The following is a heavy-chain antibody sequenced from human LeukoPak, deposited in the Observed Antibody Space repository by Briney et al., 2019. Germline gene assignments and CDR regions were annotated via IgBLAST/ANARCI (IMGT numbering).Heavy chain of an antibody. Sequence: PGGSLRLSCAASGFTFSSYGMHWVRQAPGKGLEWVAFIRYDGSNKYYADSVKGRFTISRDNSKNTLYLQMNSLRAEDTAVYYCARGPTDITYYYDSSGYYDYWGQGTLVTVSS. J-gene: IGHJ4*02. CDR3: ARGPTDITYYYDSSGYYDY. V-gene: IGHV3-30*02. CDR1: GFTFSSYG. D-gene: IGHD3-22*01. CDR2: IRYDGSNK.